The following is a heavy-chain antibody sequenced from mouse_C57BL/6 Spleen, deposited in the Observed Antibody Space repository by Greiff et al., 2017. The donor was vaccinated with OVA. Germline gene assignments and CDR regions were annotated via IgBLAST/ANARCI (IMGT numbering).Heavy chain of an antibody. CDR3: TRVGYGSPYYFDY. V-gene: IGHV5-9-1*02. CDR2: ISSGGDYI. Sequence: EVKLMESGEGLVKPGGSLKLSCAASGFTFSSYAMSWVRQTPEKRLEWVAYISSGGDYIYYADTVKGRFTISRDNARNTLYLQMSSLKSEDTAMYYCTRVGYGSPYYFDYWGQGTTLTVSS. CDR1: GFTFSSYA. J-gene: IGHJ2*01. D-gene: IGHD1-1*01.